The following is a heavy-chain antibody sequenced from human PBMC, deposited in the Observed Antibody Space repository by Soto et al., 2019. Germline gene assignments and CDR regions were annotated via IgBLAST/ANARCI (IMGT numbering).Heavy chain of an antibody. CDR3: ASTKVQLERRGLDY. CDR2: ISSSSSYI. D-gene: IGHD1-1*01. Sequence: GGSLRLSCAASGFTFSSYSMNWVRQAPGKGLEWVSSISSSSSYIYYADSVKGRFTISRDNAKNSLYLQMNSLRAEDTAVYYCASTKVQLERRGLDYWGQGTLVTVSS. V-gene: IGHV3-21*01. J-gene: IGHJ4*02. CDR1: GFTFSSYS.